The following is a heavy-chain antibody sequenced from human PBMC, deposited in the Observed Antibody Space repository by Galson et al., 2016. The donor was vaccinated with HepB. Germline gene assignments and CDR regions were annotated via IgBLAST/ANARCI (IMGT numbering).Heavy chain of an antibody. Sequence: CKASGYTFIIYYIHWVRQAPGQGLEWMGIINPIAGTTTYEQRFQGRLTLTRDTSTSTVYMDLSSLTSEDTAVYYCTRERGSHGFDYWGQGTLVAVSS. J-gene: IGHJ4*02. D-gene: IGHD3-16*01. CDR1: GYTFIIYY. V-gene: IGHV1-46*01. CDR3: TRERGSHGFDY. CDR2: INPIAGTT.